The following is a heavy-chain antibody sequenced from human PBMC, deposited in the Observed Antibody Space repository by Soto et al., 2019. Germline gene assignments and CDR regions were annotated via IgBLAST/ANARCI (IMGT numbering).Heavy chain of an antibody. CDR3: ARGDRSEGLFYYENCGFGH. J-gene: IGHJ4*02. V-gene: IGHV3-23*01. CDR2: IRGSGVST. CDR1: GFTFSSYA. D-gene: IGHD2-21*01. Sequence: GGSLILSCAASGFTFSSYATSWVRPAPGKGLNWVSVIRGSGVSTYYADSVKGRFTISRDKSKNTLYLQMNSLRAEDTAVYYCARGDRSEGLFYYENCGFGHWGRGTLVTVSS.